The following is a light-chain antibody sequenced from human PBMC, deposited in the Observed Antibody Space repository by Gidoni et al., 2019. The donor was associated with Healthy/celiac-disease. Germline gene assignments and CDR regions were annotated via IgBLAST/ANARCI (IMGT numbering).Light chain of an antibody. CDR3: QQSYSTPRT. CDR1: QSISSY. V-gene: IGKV1-39*01. CDR2: AAS. Sequence: DIEMTQSPSSLSASVGDRVTITCRASQSISSYLNWYQQKPGKAPKHLIYAASSLQSGVPSRFSGSGSGTDFTLTISSLQPEDFATYYCQQSYSTPRTFGQGTQVEIK. J-gene: IGKJ1*01.